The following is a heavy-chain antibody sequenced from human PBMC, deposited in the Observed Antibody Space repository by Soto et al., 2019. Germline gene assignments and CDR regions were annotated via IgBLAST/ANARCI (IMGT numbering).Heavy chain of an antibody. V-gene: IGHV1-3*01. CDR1: GYTFTSYA. CDR2: INAGNGNT. D-gene: IGHD5-18*01. Sequence: QVQLVQSGAEVKKPGASVKVSCKASGYTFTSYAMHWVRQAPGQRLEWMGWINAGNGNTKYSQKFQGRVAITRDTSANTAYMELSSLKSEDTAVYYCAGDRGTAMVTFDYWGQGTLVTVSS. CDR3: AGDRGTAMVTFDY. J-gene: IGHJ4*02.